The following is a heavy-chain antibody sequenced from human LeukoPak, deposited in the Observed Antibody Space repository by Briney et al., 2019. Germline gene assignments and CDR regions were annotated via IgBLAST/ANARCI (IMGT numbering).Heavy chain of an antibody. CDR1: GGTFSSYA. CDR2: IIPIFGTA. J-gene: IGHJ4*02. CDR3: ARDMRYCSGGSCYSNYFDY. D-gene: IGHD2-15*01. Sequence: ASVKVSCKASGGTFSSYAISWARQAPGQGLEWMGGIIPIFGTANYAQKFQGRVTITADESTSTAYMELSSLRSEDTAVYYCARDMRYCSGGSCYSNYFDYWGQGTLVTVSS. V-gene: IGHV1-69*01.